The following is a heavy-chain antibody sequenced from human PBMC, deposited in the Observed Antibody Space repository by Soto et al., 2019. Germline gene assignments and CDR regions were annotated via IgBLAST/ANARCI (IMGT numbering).Heavy chain of an antibody. CDR1: GFTFNSYG. V-gene: IGHV3-33*01. Sequence: ESGGGVVQPGRSLRLSCTASGFTFNSYGFNWVRQAPGKGLEWVAVIWYDGNTKYYADSVKGRFTISRDNLRSTVYLHMNSLTAEDTAVYYCARPLVAPVAGPYYYGMDVWGQGTTVTVSS. D-gene: IGHD6-19*01. CDR3: ARPLVAPVAGPYYYGMDV. CDR2: IWYDGNTK. J-gene: IGHJ6*01.